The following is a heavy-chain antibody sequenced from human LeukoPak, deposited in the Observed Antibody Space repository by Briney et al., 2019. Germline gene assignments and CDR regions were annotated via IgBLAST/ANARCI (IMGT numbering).Heavy chain of an antibody. D-gene: IGHD1-26*01. J-gene: IGHJ6*03. Sequence: GGSLRLSCAASGFTFGSFSMSWVRQAPGKGLEWVSVISGSGETTFYADSVRGRFTISRDNSKNTLYLQMNSLRAEDTAVYYCAKGSIVGATSYYYLDVWGTGTTVTVSS. CDR1: GFTFGSFS. CDR3: AKGSIVGATSYYYLDV. V-gene: IGHV3-23*01. CDR2: ISGSGETT.